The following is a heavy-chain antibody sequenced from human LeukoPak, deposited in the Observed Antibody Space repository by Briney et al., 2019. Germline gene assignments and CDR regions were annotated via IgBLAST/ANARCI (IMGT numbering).Heavy chain of an antibody. J-gene: IGHJ4*02. CDR3: ARVMRGLYVDLVATGSDY. D-gene: IGHD5-12*01. Sequence: GGSLRLSCAASGFTFSSYSMNWVRQAPGKGLEWVSSISSSSSYIYYADSVKGRFTISRDNAKNSLYLQMNSLRAEDTAVYYCARVMRGLYVDLVATGSDYWGQGTLVTVSS. CDR2: ISSSSSYI. V-gene: IGHV3-21*01. CDR1: GFTFSSYS.